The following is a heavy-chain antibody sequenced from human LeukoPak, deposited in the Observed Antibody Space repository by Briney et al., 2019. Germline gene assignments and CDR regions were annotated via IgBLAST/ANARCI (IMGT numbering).Heavy chain of an antibody. CDR2: INLNSGGT. V-gene: IGHV1-2*06. CDR1: GYTFTDYY. J-gene: IGHJ4*02. D-gene: IGHD5-12*01. CDR3: ARGMATMYFDD. Sequence: GASVKVSCKASGYTFTDYYMDWVRQAPGQGLEWMGRINLNSGGTKYAQKFQGRVTMTRDTSISTAYMELSRPRSDDTAVYYCARGMATMYFDDWGQGTLVTVSS.